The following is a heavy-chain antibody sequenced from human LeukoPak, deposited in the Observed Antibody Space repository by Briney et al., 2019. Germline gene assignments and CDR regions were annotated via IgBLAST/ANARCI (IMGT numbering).Heavy chain of an antibody. D-gene: IGHD6-13*01. CDR3: AKGGGADSSSWYLYFDY. Sequence: PGGSLRLSCAASGFTFDDYTMHWVRQAPGKGLEWVSLISWDGGSTYYADSVKGRFTISRDISKNTLFLQMNSLRAEDTAVYYCAKGGGADSSSWYLYFDYWGQGTLVTVSS. CDR1: GFTFDDYT. J-gene: IGHJ4*02. V-gene: IGHV3-43*01. CDR2: ISWDGGST.